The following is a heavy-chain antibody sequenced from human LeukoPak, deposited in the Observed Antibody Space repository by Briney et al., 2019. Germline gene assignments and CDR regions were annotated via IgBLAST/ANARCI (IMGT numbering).Heavy chain of an antibody. D-gene: IGHD5-12*01. J-gene: IGHJ4*02. CDR2: MLQGGST. Sequence: GGSLRLSCAASGFVVSSKYMTWVRLAPGRGPEWVSLMLQGGSTYYADSVKGRFTISRDNSKNTLYLQMNSLRDEDTAVYYCARGFSGHGLFDYWGQGTLVTVSS. CDR1: GFVVSSKY. CDR3: ARGFSGHGLFDY. V-gene: IGHV3-53*01.